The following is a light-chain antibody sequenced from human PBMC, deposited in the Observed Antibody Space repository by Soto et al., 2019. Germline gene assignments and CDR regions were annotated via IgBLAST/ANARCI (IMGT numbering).Light chain of an antibody. Sequence: EIVMTQSPATLSVSPGERATLSCRASQSVSSNLAWYQQKPGQAPRLLIYGASTRATGIPARFSGSGSGKEFTLIISSLQSEDFAVYYCQQYNNWPPLTFGGGTKVEIK. CDR3: QQYNNWPPLT. V-gene: IGKV3-15*01. CDR2: GAS. CDR1: QSVSSN. J-gene: IGKJ4*01.